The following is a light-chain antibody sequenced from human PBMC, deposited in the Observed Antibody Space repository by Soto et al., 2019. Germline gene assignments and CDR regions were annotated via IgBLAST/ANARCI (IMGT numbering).Light chain of an antibody. CDR1: QSVSNNY. J-gene: IGKJ4*01. V-gene: IGKV3-20*01. CDR2: GAS. Sequence: EIVLTQSPGTLSLSPGERATLSCRASQSVSNNYLAWYQHKPGQAPRLLIYGASSRATGIPDRFSGSGSGTDFTLTIGRLEPEDFAVYYCQQYGSSPLTFGGGTKVEIK. CDR3: QQYGSSPLT.